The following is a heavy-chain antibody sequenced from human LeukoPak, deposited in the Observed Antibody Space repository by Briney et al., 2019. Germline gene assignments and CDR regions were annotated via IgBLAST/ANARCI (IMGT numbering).Heavy chain of an antibody. V-gene: IGHV3-23*01. Sequence: GGSLRLSCSASGFTFSIYAMNWVRQAPGKGLEWVSAISGGGDSTYYADSVKGRFTISRDNSKNTLYLQMNSLRAEDTAVYYCAKDRLWFGELSWWFDPWGQGTLVTVSS. CDR2: ISGGGDST. CDR3: AKDRLWFGELSWWFDP. D-gene: IGHD3-10*01. J-gene: IGHJ5*02. CDR1: GFTFSIYA.